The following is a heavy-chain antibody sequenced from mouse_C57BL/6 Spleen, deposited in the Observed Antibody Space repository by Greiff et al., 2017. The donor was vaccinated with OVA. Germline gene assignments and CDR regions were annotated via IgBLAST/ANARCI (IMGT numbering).Heavy chain of an antibody. J-gene: IGHJ3*01. CDR1: GYTFTSYW. CDR2: IDPSDSYT. CDR3: ARPGPGLFAY. V-gene: IGHV1-50*01. Sequence: QVQLQQPGAELVKPGASVKLSCKASGYTFTSYWMQWVKKRPGQGLEWIGEIDPSDSYTNYNQKFKGKATMTVDTSSSTAYMQLSSLTSADSAVYYCARPGPGLFAYWGQGTLVTVSA.